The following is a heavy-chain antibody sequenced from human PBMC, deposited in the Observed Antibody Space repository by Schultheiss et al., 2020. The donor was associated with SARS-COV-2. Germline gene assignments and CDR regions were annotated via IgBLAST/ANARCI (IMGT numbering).Heavy chain of an antibody. J-gene: IGHJ3*02. D-gene: IGHD5-18*01. CDR3: ARDKIGYSYAFDI. Sequence: SQTLSLTCTVSGGSISSGGYYWSWIRQHPGKGLEWIGYIYYSGSTYYNPSLKSRVTISVDMSKNQFSLKLSSVTAADTAVYYCARDKIGYSYAFDIWGQGTMVTVSS. CDR2: IYYSGST. V-gene: IGHV4-31*03. CDR1: GGSISSGGYY.